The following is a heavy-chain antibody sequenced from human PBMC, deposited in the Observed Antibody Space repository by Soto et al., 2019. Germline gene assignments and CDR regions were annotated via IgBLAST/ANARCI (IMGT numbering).Heavy chain of an antibody. CDR1: GFSLTSSGMG. CDR3: AHAGDYDLLTFDH. Sequence: QITLKESGPTLVRPAQTLTLTCAFSGFSLTSSGMGVAWIRQPPGKALEWLALIYWDDDKRYSPSLRDRLAISKDTSRNQVVLTITNVDPVDTATYCCAHAGDYDLLTFDHWGPGTLVTVSS. CDR2: IYWDDDK. J-gene: IGHJ4*02. D-gene: IGHD4-17*01. V-gene: IGHV2-5*02.